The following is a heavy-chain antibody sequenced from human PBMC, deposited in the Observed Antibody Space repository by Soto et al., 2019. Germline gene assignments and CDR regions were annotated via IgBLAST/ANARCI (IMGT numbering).Heavy chain of an antibody. J-gene: IGHJ3*02. CDR3: AKDRVVDALDAFDI. Sequence: PGGSLRLSCVASGYNFNKYAVSWVRQAPGKGLEWVSAISSGGDNTHYADSVKGRFTITRDNSKNMLYLEMNSLTVEDTAAYYWAKDRVVDALDAFDIWGQGTMVTVSS. V-gene: IGHV3-23*01. D-gene: IGHD2-15*01. CDR2: ISSGGDNT. CDR1: GYNFNKYA.